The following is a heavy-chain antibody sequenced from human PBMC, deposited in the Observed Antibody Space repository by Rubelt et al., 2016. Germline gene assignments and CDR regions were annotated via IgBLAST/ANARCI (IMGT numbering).Heavy chain of an antibody. V-gene: IGHV4-59*08. CDR1: GGSISSYY. CDR2: IYYSGST. CDR3: ARFGVSPDYPVDF. J-gene: IGHJ4*02. D-gene: IGHD3-3*01. Sequence: QVQLQESGPGLVKPSETLSLTCTVSGGSISSYYWSWIRQPPGKGLEWIGYIYYSGSTNYNPSLKSRVTISVDTSKIQFSLKLSSVTATDTAVYYCARFGVSPDYPVDFWGQGTLVSASS.